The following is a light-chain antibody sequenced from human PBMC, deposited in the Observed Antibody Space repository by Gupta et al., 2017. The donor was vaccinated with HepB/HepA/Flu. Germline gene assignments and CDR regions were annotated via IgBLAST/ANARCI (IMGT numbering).Light chain of an antibody. CDR1: KLGDKY. CDR2: QDS. J-gene: IGLJ2*01. CDR3: QAEDSSTDVV. V-gene: IGLV3-1*01. Sequence: SYELTQPPSVSVSPGQTASITCSGDKLGDKYACWYQQKPGQSPVLVIYQDSKRPSGIPGRFSASNAGTTATLTIRGTEAVDEAYYYCQAEDSSTDVVFGGGTKLTVL.